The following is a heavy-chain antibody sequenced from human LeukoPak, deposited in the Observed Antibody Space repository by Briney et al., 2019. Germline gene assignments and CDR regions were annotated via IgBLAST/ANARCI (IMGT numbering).Heavy chain of an antibody. D-gene: IGHD3-10*01. V-gene: IGHV1-2*02. CDR2: INPNSGGT. J-gene: IGHJ4*02. CDR1: GYTFTGYY. CDR3: ARLRSYGSGSYYFDY. Sequence: GASVKVSCKASGYTFTGYYMHWVRQAPGQGLEWMGWINPNSGGTNYAQKFQGRVTMTRDTSISTAYMELSRLRSDDTAVYYCARLRSYGSGSYYFDYWGQGTLVTVSS.